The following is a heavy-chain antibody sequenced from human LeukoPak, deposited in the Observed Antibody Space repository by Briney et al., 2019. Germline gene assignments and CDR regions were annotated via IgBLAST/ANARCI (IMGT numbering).Heavy chain of an antibody. CDR3: AKDPYGTRYFDY. J-gene: IGHJ4*02. Sequence: PGGSLRLSCVVSGFTFTNSAMSRVRQAPGKGLEWVSSLSGSGGDTYYADSVKGRFTISRDNSKNTVYLQMNSLRAEDTAVYYCAKDPYGTRYFDYWGQGTLVTVSS. CDR2: LSGSGGDT. D-gene: IGHD2-2*01. CDR1: GFTFTNSA. V-gene: IGHV3-23*01.